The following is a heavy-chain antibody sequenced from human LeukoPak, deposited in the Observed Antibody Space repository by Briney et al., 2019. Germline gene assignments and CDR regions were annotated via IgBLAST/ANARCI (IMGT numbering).Heavy chain of an antibody. J-gene: IGHJ1*01. CDR3: ARVAVPAAIAEYFQH. CDR1: GYTFSDYY. CDR2: INPNSGGS. V-gene: IGHV1-2*02. Sequence: ASVKVSCKASGYTFSDYYIHWVRQAPGQGLEWMGWINPNSGGSNYAQKFQGRVTMTRDTSISTVYMELSRLRSDDTAVFYCARVAVPAAIAEYFQHWGQGTLVTVSS. D-gene: IGHD2-2*01.